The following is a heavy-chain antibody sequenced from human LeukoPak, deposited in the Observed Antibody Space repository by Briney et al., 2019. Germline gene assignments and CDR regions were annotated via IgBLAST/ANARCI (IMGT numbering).Heavy chain of an antibody. CDR2: IYSGGST. CDR1: GFTVSSDY. D-gene: IGHD5-18*01. CDR3: ARAIRGYSYAIDF. J-gene: IGHJ4*02. Sequence: GGSLILSCAASGFTVSSDYMSWVRQAPGKGLEWVSVIYSGGSTYYADSVKGRFTISRDNSKNTLYLQMNSLRVEDTAVYYCARAIRGYSYAIDFWGQGTLVTVSS. V-gene: IGHV3-53*01.